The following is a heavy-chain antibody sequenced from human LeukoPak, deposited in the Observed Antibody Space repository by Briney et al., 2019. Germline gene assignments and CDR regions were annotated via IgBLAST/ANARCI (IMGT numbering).Heavy chain of an antibody. CDR3: ARYGSGSPGAFDI. J-gene: IGHJ3*02. D-gene: IGHD3-10*01. CDR2: ISSSSSYI. CDR1: GFTFSSYG. V-gene: IGHV3-21*01. Sequence: GGSLRLSCAASGFTFSSYGMHWVRQAPGKGLEWVSSISSSSSYIYYADSVKGRFTISRDNAKNSLYLQMNSLRAEDTAVYYCARYGSGSPGAFDIWGQGTMVTVSS.